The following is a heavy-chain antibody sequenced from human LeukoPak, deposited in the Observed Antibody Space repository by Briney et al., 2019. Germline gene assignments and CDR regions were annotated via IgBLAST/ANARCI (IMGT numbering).Heavy chain of an antibody. CDR2: IYYSGST. Sequence: SETLYLTCTVSGGSISSGDYYWSWIRQPPEKGLEWIGYIYYSGSTYYNPSLKSRVTISVDTSKNQFSLKLSSVTAADTAVYYCASARVYYYDSSGYGMDVWGQGTTVTVSS. CDR1: GGSISSGDYY. CDR3: ASARVYYYDSSGYGMDV. J-gene: IGHJ6*02. V-gene: IGHV4-30-4*01. D-gene: IGHD3-22*01.